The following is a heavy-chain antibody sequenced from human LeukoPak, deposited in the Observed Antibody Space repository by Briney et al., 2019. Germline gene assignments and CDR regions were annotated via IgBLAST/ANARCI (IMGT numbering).Heavy chain of an antibody. CDR1: GFTFSDYY. CDR2: ISSSGSTI. CDR3: ARGLIVDTFDY. Sequence: GGSLRLSWAASGFTFSDYYMSWIRQAPGKGLEWVSYISSSGSTIYYADSVKGRFTISRDNAKNSLYLKMNSLRAEDTAVYYCARGLIVDTFDYWGQGTLATVSS. D-gene: IGHD5-18*01. V-gene: IGHV3-11*01. J-gene: IGHJ4*02.